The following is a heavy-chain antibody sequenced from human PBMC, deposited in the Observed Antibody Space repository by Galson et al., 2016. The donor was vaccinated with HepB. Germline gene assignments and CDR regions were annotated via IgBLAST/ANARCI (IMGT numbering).Heavy chain of an antibody. CDR1: GFTFSSYS. J-gene: IGHJ6*02. CDR2: ISSSSSYI. D-gene: IGHD4-17*01. CDR3: ERDFGDYFTPWYYYFGMDV. Sequence: SLRLSCAASGFTFSSYSMNWVRQAPGKGLEWVSSISSSSSYISYADSVQGRFTISRANAKNSRYLQMKSLRAEATAVDYCERDFGDYFTPWYYYFGMDVWGQGTTVTVSS. V-gene: IGHV3-21*01.